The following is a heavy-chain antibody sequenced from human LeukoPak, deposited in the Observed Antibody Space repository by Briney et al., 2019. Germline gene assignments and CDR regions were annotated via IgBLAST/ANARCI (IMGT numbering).Heavy chain of an antibody. Sequence: GASVKVSCKASGYTITGYYMHWVRQAPGQGLEWMGWISAYNGNTNYAQKLQGRVTMTTDTSTSTAYMELRSLRSDDTAVYYCAREVYSSSPFDPWGQGTLVTVSS. CDR3: AREVYSSSPFDP. D-gene: IGHD6-6*01. CDR1: GYTITGYY. CDR2: ISAYNGNT. V-gene: IGHV1-18*04. J-gene: IGHJ5*02.